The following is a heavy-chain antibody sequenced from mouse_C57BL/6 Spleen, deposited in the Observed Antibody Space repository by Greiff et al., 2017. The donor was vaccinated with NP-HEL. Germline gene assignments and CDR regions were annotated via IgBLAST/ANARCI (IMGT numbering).Heavy chain of an antibody. CDR1: GYSITSGYY. CDR3: AFITTVVAPFDY. V-gene: IGHV3-6*01. Sequence: EVKLQESGPGLVKPSPSLSLTCSVTGYSITSGYYWNWIRQFPGNKLEWMGYISYDGSNNYNPSLKNRISITRDTSKNQFFLKLNSVTTEDTATYYCAFITTVVAPFDYWGQGTTLTGSS. J-gene: IGHJ2*01. D-gene: IGHD1-1*01. CDR2: ISYDGSN.